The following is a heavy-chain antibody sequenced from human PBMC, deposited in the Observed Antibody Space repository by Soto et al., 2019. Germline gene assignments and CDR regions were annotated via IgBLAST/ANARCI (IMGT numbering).Heavy chain of an antibody. J-gene: IGHJ4*02. CDR2: FIPIFVSA. D-gene: IGHD1-26*01. Sequence: QLHLVQSGAEVKKAGSSVKVSCKASGGTVSSYAITWVRQAPGKGLEWMGVFIPIFVSAHYAPKFQGRITITADESTSTAYMELSGLTSEDTAIYYCARDVSSATTGFRGYDLWGQGTQVTVSS. CDR1: GGTVSSYA. V-gene: IGHV1-69*01. CDR3: ARDVSSATTGFRGYDL.